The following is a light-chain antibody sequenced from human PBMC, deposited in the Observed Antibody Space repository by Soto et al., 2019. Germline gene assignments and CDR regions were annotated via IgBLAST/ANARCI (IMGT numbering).Light chain of an antibody. J-gene: IGKJ5*01. CDR3: QQSYTTPRIT. CDR1: QSIGTY. Sequence: DIQMTQSPSSLSASVVDRFTITCLASQSIGTYLNWYQHKPGKAPKHLIYAASSLQTGVPSRFTGSGSGTEFTLTIDSLQPEDFATYYCQQSYTTPRITFGQGTRLEIK. CDR2: AAS. V-gene: IGKV1-39*01.